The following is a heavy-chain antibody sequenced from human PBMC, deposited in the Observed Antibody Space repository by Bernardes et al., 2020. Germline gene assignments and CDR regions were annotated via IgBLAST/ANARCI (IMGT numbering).Heavy chain of an antibody. CDR2: INPNSGGT. CDR3: ARARMVQGVNGY. V-gene: IGHV1-2*06. D-gene: IGHD3-10*01. J-gene: IGHJ4*02. Sequence: ASVKVSCKASGYTFTGYYMHWVRQAPGQGLEWMGRINPNSGGTNYAQKFQGRVTMTRDTSISTAYMELSRLRSDDTAVYYCARARMVQGVNGYWGQGTLVTVSS. CDR1: GYTFTGYY.